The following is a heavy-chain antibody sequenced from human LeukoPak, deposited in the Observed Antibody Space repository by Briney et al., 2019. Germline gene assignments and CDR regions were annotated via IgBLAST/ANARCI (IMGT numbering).Heavy chain of an antibody. Sequence: GGSLRLSCAASGFTFDDYAMHWVRQGPGKGLEWVSGISWNSGSIGYADSVKGRFTISRDNAKNSLYLQMNSLRAEDTALYYRAKDIGDSGSFLDYWGQGTLVTVSS. D-gene: IGHD1-26*01. CDR1: GFTFDDYA. V-gene: IGHV3-9*01. CDR2: ISWNSGSI. J-gene: IGHJ4*02. CDR3: AKDIGDSGSFLDY.